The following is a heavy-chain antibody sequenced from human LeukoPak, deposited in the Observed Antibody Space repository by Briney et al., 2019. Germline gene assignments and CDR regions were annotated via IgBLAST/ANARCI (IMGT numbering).Heavy chain of an antibody. J-gene: IGHJ4*02. D-gene: IGHD3-10*01. Sequence: GGSLRLSCAASGFTFSRYSMNWVRQAPGKGLEWVSAISGSYGSTYYADSVKGRFTISRDNSKNTLYLQINSLRAEETAVYYCAKETASDFGGAVDYWGQGTLVTVSS. CDR1: GFTFSRYS. CDR2: ISGSYGST. CDR3: AKETASDFGGAVDY. V-gene: IGHV3-23*01.